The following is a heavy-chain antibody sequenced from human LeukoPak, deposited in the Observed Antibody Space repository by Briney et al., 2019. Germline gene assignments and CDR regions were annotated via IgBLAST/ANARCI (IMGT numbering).Heavy chain of an antibody. CDR3: ARGDGYNHY. CDR1: GGSISSYY. Sequence: SETLSLTCTVSGGSISSYYWSWIRQPPGKGLEWIGYIYYSGSTNYNPSLKSRVTISVDTSENQFSLKLSSVTAADTAVYYCARGDGYNHYWGQGTLVTVSS. D-gene: IGHD5-12*01. J-gene: IGHJ4*02. CDR2: IYYSGST. V-gene: IGHV4-59*01.